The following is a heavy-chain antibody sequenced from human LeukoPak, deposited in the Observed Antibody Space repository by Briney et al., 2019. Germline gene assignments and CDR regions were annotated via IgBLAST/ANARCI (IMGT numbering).Heavy chain of an antibody. CDR3: SRASGIAHSFDY. Sequence: GASVKVSFKASGYTFTVYYMHWVRQAPGQGHEWMGWINPNSGGTNYAQNFQGRVTMTRDTSISTAYMQLSRLISDDTAAYYRSRASGIAHSFDYWGQGTLVTVCS. D-gene: IGHD1-26*01. CDR2: INPNSGGT. J-gene: IGHJ4*02. CDR1: GYTFTVYY. V-gene: IGHV1-2*02.